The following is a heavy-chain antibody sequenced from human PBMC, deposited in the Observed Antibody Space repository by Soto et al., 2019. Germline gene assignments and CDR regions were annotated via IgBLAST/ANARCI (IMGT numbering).Heavy chain of an antibody. Sequence: KPSETLALSCTVTVDSISSRSYYWGWIRQPRGKGLEWIGSIYYSGSTYNNPSLRSRVSMSIDTSKDQFSLKLKSVTAADTALYFCARQRTSVVTKAYFDVWGPGSMVTVSS. CDR1: VDSISSRSYY. CDR3: ARQRTSVVTKAYFDV. CDR2: IYYSGST. D-gene: IGHD2-21*02. V-gene: IGHV4-39*01. J-gene: IGHJ4*02.